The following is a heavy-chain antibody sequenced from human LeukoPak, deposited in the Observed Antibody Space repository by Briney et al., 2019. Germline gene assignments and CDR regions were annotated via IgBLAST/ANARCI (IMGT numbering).Heavy chain of an antibody. D-gene: IGHD1-1*01. Sequence: GGSLRLSCAASGFTVSSNYMSWVRQAPGKGLEWVSAISDDGEDTFYADSVKGRFTISRDNSKNTLYLQVNSLRADDTAFYYCAKGVGTTSTYYFDYWGQGTLVTVSS. CDR3: AKGVGTTSTYYFDY. CDR1: GFTVSSNY. V-gene: IGHV3-23*01. J-gene: IGHJ4*02. CDR2: ISDDGEDT.